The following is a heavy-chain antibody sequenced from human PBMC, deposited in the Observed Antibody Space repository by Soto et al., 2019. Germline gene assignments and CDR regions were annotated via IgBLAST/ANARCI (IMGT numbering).Heavy chain of an antibody. V-gene: IGHV3-23*01. Sequence: PGGSLRLSCAASGFTFTINALSWVRQAPGKGLEWVSAISGTGDRTYYVDSVKGRFTISRDNSKNTLYLQMNSLRAEDTAVYYCGKERLWFGDIHPFDYWGQGTLVTVSS. D-gene: IGHD3-10*01. CDR2: ISGTGDRT. J-gene: IGHJ4*02. CDR3: GKERLWFGDIHPFDY. CDR1: GFTFTINA.